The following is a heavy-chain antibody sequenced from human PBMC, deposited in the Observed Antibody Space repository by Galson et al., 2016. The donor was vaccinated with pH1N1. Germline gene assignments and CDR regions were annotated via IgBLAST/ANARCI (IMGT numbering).Heavy chain of an antibody. CDR3: VSEHSYETANENNYGTAFDI. J-gene: IGHJ3*02. CDR2: APFDGREE. CDR1: GFTFSDNI. Sequence: SLRLSCAASGFTFSDNIMHWVRQAPGKALDWVAFAPFDGREEIYADSVKGRFTISRDNSTNTLYLQMSSLRAEDTAVEYGVSEHSYETANENNYGTAFDIWGQGTMVIVSS. V-gene: IGHV3-30*04. D-gene: IGHD2-21*02.